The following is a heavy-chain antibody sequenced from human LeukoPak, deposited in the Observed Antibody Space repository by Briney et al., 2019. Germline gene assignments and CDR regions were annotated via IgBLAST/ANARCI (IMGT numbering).Heavy chain of an antibody. CDR2: IKQDGSEK. V-gene: IGHV3-7*01. J-gene: IGHJ3*02. D-gene: IGHD3/OR15-3a*01. Sequence: PGGSLRLSCAASGFTFSSYWMSWVRQAPGKGLEWVANIKQDGSEKYYVDSVKGRFTISRDNAKNSLYLQMNSLRAEDTAVYYCASNGILAAVGWLLYFGAFDIWGQGTMVTVSS. CDR1: GFTFSSYW. CDR3: ASNGILAAVGWLLYFGAFDI.